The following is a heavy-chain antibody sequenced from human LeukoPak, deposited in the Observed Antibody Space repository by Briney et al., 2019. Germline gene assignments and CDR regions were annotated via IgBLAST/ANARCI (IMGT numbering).Heavy chain of an antibody. CDR1: GFTFSSYA. V-gene: IGHV3-74*01. CDR3: TRGGFNHNMDV. Sequence: GGSLRLSCAASGFTFSSYAMSWVRQAPGKGPVWVSYIDNDGTHTTYADSVRGRFTVSRDNAKNTLYLQMTGLRAEDTAVYYCTRGGFNHNMDVWGKGTTVTVSS. J-gene: IGHJ6*03. CDR2: IDNDGTHT.